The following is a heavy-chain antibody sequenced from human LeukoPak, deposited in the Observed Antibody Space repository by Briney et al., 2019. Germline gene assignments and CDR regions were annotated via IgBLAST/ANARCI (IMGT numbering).Heavy chain of an antibody. D-gene: IGHD1-1*01. CDR1: GFTFSSYA. CDR3: ARENERGFDY. CDR2: ISYDGSNK. Sequence: SGGSLRLSCAASGFTFSSYAMHWVRQAPGKGLEWVAVISYDGSNKYYADSVKGRFTISRDNSKNTLYLQMNSLRAEDTAVYYCARENERGFDYWGQGTLVTVSS. J-gene: IGHJ4*02. V-gene: IGHV3-30*04.